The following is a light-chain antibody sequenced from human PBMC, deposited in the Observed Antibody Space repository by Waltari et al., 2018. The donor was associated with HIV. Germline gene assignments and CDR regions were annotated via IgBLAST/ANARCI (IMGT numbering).Light chain of an antibody. CDR2: GTS. Sequence: EIVMTQSPATLSGSPGEGVTLSCRASQSIIINLAWYQQKPGQAPRLLMVGTSNRATGVPARFSGSGSGTEFSLTISSLQSEDFAVYYCQQYNNWPLTFGGGTKVEIK. V-gene: IGKV3-15*01. CDR1: QSIIIN. J-gene: IGKJ4*01. CDR3: QQYNNWPLT.